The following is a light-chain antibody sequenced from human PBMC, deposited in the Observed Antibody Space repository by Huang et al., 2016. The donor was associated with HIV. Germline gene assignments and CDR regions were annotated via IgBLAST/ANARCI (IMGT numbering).Light chain of an antibody. Sequence: DIQMTQSPPSLAASVGDRVTFTCRANQNITKSLNWYQQKPGKAPNRLIYTASTLESGVPSRFSVSGSGSRFTLNIGDLQPEDFATYYCQQSFSVPRTFG. CDR1: QNITKS. CDR3: QQSFSVPRT. V-gene: IGKV1-39*01. J-gene: IGKJ1*01. CDR2: TAS.